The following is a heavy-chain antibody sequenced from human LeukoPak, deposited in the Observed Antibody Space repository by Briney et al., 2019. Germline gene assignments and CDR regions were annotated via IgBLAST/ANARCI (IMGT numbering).Heavy chain of an antibody. CDR2: VGIDSGNT. CDR1: GFIFSDYS. CDR3: ARDYRFAFDN. V-gene: IGHV3-21*05. J-gene: IGHJ4*02. Sequence: GGSLRLSCAASGFIFSDYSMNWVRQAPGKGLEWISYVGIDSGNTKYADSVKGRFTISGDNAKKSLYLQMNSLRVEDTAVYYCARDYRFAFDNWGQGTLVTVSS.